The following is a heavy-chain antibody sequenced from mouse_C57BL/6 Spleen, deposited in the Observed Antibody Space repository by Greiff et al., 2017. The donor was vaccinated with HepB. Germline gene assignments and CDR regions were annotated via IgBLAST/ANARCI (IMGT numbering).Heavy chain of an antibody. CDR3: VVYGYDPDYYYAMDY. CDR1: GFSFNTYA. CDR2: IRSKSNNYAT. Sequence: DVMLVESGGGLVQPKGSLKLSCAASGFSFNTYAMNWVRQAPGKGLEWVARIRSKSNNYATYYADSVKDRFTISRDDSESMLYLQMNNLKTEDTAMYYCVVYGYDPDYYYAMDYWGQGTSVTVSS. V-gene: IGHV10-1*01. J-gene: IGHJ4*01. D-gene: IGHD2-2*01.